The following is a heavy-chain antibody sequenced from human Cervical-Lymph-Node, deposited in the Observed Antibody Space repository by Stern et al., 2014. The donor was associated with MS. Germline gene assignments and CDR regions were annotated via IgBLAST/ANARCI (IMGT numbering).Heavy chain of an antibody. CDR3: ASRLPPRSLNNFYGLHV. Sequence: QVQLVESGPGLVKPSETLTLTCSVSGGSISSSSYYWDWIRQPPGKGLEWIGNIYYSGNTFHNPSLKSRVTISVDTSKNQFSLRLSSVTAADTAVYYCASRLPPRSLNNFYGLHVWGQGTTVTVSS. CDR1: GGSISSSSYY. V-gene: IGHV4-39*01. D-gene: IGHD1/OR15-1a*01. J-gene: IGHJ6*02. CDR2: IYYSGNT.